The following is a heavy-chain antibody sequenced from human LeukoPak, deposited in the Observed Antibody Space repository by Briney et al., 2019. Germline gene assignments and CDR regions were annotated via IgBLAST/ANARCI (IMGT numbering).Heavy chain of an antibody. V-gene: IGHV3-30*18. CDR2: ISYDGSNK. Sequence: PGGSLRLSCAASGFTFSSYGMHWVRQAPGKGLEWVAVISYDGSNKYYADSVKGRFTISRDNSKNTLYLQMNSLRAEDTAVYYCAKDLVAAGPPRYFQHWGQGTLVTVSS. D-gene: IGHD6-6*01. CDR3: AKDLVAAGPPRYFQH. J-gene: IGHJ1*01. CDR1: GFTFSSYG.